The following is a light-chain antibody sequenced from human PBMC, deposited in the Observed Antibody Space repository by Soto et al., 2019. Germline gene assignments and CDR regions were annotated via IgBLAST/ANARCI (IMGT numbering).Light chain of an antibody. Sequence: DSQVTQSTYSLSSSVGDRVPITCRASQSISHHLTWYQQKPGKAPTLLIYAASNLQSGVPSRFSGSGSGTEFTLTISSLQPEDFATYYCQQSYSTPRTFGQGTKVDI. J-gene: IGKJ1*01. CDR1: QSISHH. CDR2: AAS. CDR3: QQSYSTPRT. V-gene: IGKV1-39*01.